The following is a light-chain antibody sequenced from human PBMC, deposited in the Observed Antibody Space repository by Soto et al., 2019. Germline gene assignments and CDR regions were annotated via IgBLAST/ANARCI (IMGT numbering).Light chain of an antibody. CDR1: SSDVGGYNY. CDR2: DVS. CDR3: CSYSGNYTWV. J-gene: IGLJ3*02. V-gene: IGLV2-11*01. Sequence: QSALTQPRSVSGSPGQSGTISCTGTSSDVGGYNYVSWYQQHPGKAPKLMIYDVSKRPSGVPDRFSGSKSGNTASLTISGLQAEDEADYYCCSYSGNYTWVFGGGTKLTVL.